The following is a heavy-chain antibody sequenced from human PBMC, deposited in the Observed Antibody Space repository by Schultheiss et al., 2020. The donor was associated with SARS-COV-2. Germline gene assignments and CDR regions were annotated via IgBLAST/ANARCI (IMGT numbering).Heavy chain of an antibody. Sequence: SVKVSCKASGSTFSTSVMQWVRQARGQRLEWIGWIVVGSGNPDYAQRFQGRLTITRDMSTSTAYMELRSLRSDDTAVYYCAKYRGWYARPPLLFDYWGQGILVTVSS. V-gene: IGHV1-58*02. CDR1: GSTFSTSV. CDR3: AKYRGWYARPPLLFDY. CDR2: IVVGSGNP. J-gene: IGHJ4*02. D-gene: IGHD6-19*01.